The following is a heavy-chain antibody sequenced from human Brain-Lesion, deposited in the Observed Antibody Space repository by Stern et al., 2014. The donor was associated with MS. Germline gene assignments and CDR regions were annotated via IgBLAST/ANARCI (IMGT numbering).Heavy chain of an antibody. Sequence: VQLVESGPGLVKPSQTLSLTCTVSGGPISSHSYYWSWIRQPAGKGLEWIGRIYASGNTNYNPSLKSRVSISVDPSKNQLSLRLSSATASDTAVYYCARDYGDLEFDLWGQGTLVTVSS. J-gene: IGHJ4*02. CDR2: IYASGNT. CDR1: GGPISSHSYY. V-gene: IGHV4-61*02. D-gene: IGHD4-17*01. CDR3: ARDYGDLEFDL.